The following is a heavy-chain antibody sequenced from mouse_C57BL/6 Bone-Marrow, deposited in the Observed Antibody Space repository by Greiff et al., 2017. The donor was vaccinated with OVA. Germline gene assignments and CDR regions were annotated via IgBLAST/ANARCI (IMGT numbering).Heavy chain of an antibody. Sequence: EVKLMESGPGMVKPSQSLSLTCTVTGYSITSGYDWHWIRHFPGNKLEWMGYISYSGSTNYNPSLKSRISITHDTSKNHFFLKLNSVTTEDTATYYGARERDYDGEAWFAYWGQGTLVTVSA. CDR1: GYSITSGYD. V-gene: IGHV3-1*01. D-gene: IGHD2-4*01. J-gene: IGHJ3*01. CDR3: ARERDYDGEAWFAY. CDR2: ISYSGST.